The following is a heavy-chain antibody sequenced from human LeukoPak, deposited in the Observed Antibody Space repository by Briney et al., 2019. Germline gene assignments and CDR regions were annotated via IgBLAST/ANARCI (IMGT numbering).Heavy chain of an antibody. D-gene: IGHD3-9*01. Sequence: GGSLRLSCAVSGFTFSDYDMHWVRQAPGEGLEWVAFIRYDGGNKFYRDSVKGRFTISRDNPRNTLYLQMNSLRVEDTAVYYCTKLTSASADYLGQGTMVTVSS. CDR2: IRYDGGNK. V-gene: IGHV3-30*02. CDR1: GFTFSDYD. CDR3: TKLTSASADY. J-gene: IGHJ4*02.